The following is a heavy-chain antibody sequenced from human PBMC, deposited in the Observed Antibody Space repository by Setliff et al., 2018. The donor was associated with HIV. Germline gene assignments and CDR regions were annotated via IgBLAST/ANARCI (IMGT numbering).Heavy chain of an antibody. CDR3: ARSRFITLFGVIYYPGYFDL. CDR2: IYPSDSAT. J-gene: IGHJ2*01. V-gene: IGHV5-51*01. CDR1: GYSFTSHW. Sequence: PGESLKISCKGSGYSFTSHWIAWVRQMPGQGLEWMGIIYPSDSATAYSPSFQGQITISADKSISTAYLQWSSLKASDTAIYYCARSRFITLFGVIYYPGYFDLWGRGTQVTVSS. D-gene: IGHD3-3*01.